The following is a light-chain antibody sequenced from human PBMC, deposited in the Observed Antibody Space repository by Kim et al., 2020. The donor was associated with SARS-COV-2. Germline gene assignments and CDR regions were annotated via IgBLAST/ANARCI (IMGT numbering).Light chain of an antibody. CDR2: DVS. CDR1: SSDVGDYNS. J-gene: IGLJ1*01. V-gene: IGLV2-14*03. Sequence: QSVLTQPASVSGSPGQSITISCTGTSSDVGDYNSVSWYQQHPGKAPKLMIFDVSHRPSGISNRFSASKSGNTASLTISGLQAEDEADYYCSSYTSSNTLRYVFGTGTKVTVL. CDR3: SSYTSSNTLRYV.